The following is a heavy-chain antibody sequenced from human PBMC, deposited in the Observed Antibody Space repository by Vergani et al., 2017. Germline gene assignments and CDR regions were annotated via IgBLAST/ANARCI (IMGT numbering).Heavy chain of an antibody. CDR1: GGTFSSYA. J-gene: IGHJ6*02. D-gene: IGHD2-15*01. CDR2: IIPIFGTA. Sequence: QVQLVQSGAEVKKPGSSVKVSCKASGGTFSSYAISWVRQAPGQGLEWMGRIIPIFGTANYAQKFQGRVTITADESTSTAYMELSSLRSEDTAGYYCARAPPYCSGGSCYSHSSGYYYDYYYYGMDVWGQGTTVTVSS. V-gene: IGHV1-69*13. CDR3: ARAPPYCSGGSCYSHSSGYYYDYYYYGMDV.